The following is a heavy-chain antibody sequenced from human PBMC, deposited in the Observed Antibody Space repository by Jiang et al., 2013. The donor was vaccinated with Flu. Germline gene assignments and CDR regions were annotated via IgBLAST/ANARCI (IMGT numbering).Heavy chain of an antibody. CDR3: ARSMMIIVWGGTPSEMSFDI. V-gene: IGHV4-39*01. J-gene: IGHJ3*02. CDR1: GDSIKSISYY. D-gene: IGHD3-16*01. Sequence: GSGLVKPSETLSLTCTVSGDSIKSISYYWGWIRRPPGKTLEWIGSMFYSGNTYYNPSLKDRVSISVDTSKNQFSLRLSSVTAADTAVYYCARSMMIIVWGGTPSEMSFDIVGEGQVSPSP. CDR2: MFYSGNT.